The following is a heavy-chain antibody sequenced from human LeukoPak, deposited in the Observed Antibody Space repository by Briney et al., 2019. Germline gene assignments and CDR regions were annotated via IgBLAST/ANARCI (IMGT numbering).Heavy chain of an antibody. CDR2: IVVGSGNA. J-gene: IGHJ4*02. CDR1: GFTFTNSA. V-gene: IGHV1-58*02. CDR3: AADDLTRAY. Sequence: GASVKVSCKASGFTFTNSAIQWVRQARGQRLEWLGWIVVGSGNANYAQKFQDRVIITRDMSTSTAYMEVSSLRPEDTAVHYCAADDLTRAYWGQGTLVTVSS.